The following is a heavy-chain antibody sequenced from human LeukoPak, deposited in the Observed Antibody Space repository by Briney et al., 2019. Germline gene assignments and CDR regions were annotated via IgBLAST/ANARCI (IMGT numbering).Heavy chain of an antibody. D-gene: IGHD4-17*01. V-gene: IGHV3-21*01. CDR1: GFTLSGYS. J-gene: IGHJ1*01. CDR2: VSSSTSYI. CDR3: AREAVTPGYFQQ. Sequence: PGGSLRLSCAASGFTLSGYSMNWVRQAPGKGLEWVSSVSSSTSYIHYADSVKGRFTISRDNAKNSLYLQMNSLRAEDSAVYYCAREAVTPGYFQQWGQGTLVTVSS.